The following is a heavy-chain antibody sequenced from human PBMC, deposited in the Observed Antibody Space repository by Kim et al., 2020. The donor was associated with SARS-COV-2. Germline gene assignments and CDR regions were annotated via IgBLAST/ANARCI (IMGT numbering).Heavy chain of an antibody. J-gene: IGHJ4*02. Sequence: SETLSLTCTVSGGSISSGSYYWSWIRQPAGKGLEWIGRIYTSGSTNYNPSLKSRVTISVDTSKNQFSLKLSSVTAADTAVYYCASSYYGSGSFDYWGQGTLVTVSS. D-gene: IGHD3-10*01. V-gene: IGHV4-61*02. CDR2: IYTSGST. CDR1: GGSISSGSYY. CDR3: ASSYYGSGSFDY.